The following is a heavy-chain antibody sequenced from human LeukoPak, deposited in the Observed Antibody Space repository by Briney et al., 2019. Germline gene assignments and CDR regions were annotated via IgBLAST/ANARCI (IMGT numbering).Heavy chain of an antibody. CDR2: IYTSGST. J-gene: IGHJ6*03. D-gene: IGHD3-22*01. Sequence: PSETLSLTCTVSGGSISSGGYYWSWIRQPAGKGLEWIGRIYTSGSTNYNPSLKSRVTISVDTSKNQFSLKLSSVTAADTAVYYCARRPYYYDSRTYWGSYFYYYMDVWGEGTTVTISS. CDR3: ARRPYYYDSRTYWGSYFYYYMDV. V-gene: IGHV4-61*02. CDR1: GGSISSGGYY.